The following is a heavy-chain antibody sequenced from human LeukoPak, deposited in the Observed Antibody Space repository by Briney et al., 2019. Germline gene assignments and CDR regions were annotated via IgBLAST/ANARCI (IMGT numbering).Heavy chain of an antibody. J-gene: IGHJ4*02. Sequence: GGSLRLSCAASGFTFSSYWMNWVRQAPGKGLEWVAVISYDGSNKYYADSVKGRFTISRDNSKNTLYLQMNSLRAEDTAVYYCAKDKRGYSRDYYFDYWGQGTLVTVSS. CDR3: AKDKRGYSRDYYFDY. CDR2: ISYDGSNK. CDR1: GFTFSSYW. V-gene: IGHV3-30*18. D-gene: IGHD6-13*01.